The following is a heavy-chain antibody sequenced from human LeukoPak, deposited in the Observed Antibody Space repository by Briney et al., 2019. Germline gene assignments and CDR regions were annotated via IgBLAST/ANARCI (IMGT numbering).Heavy chain of an antibody. CDR2: IIPILGIA. V-gene: IGHV1-69*04. J-gene: IGHJ4*02. CDR3: ARFRDGYNPFDY. D-gene: IGHD5-24*01. CDR1: GGTFSSYA. Sequence: SVKVSCKASGGTFSSYAIIWVRQAPGQGLEWMGRIIPILGIANYAQKFQGRVTITADKSTSTAYMELSSLRSEDTAVYYCARFRDGYNPFDYWGQGTLVTVSS.